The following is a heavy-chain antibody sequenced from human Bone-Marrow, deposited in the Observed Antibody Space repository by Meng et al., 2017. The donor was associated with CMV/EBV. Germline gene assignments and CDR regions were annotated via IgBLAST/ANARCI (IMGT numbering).Heavy chain of an antibody. J-gene: IGHJ5*02. D-gene: IGHD6-19*01. CDR2: IGAYNGNT. CDR3: AREGRIAVAGLHWFDP. V-gene: IGHV1-18*01. Sequence: QVQLVQSGAEVKKPEASVKVSCKASGYTFTGYGISWVRQAPGQGLEWMGWIGAYNGNTNYAQKLQGRVTMTTDTSTSTAYMELRSLRSDDTAVYYCAREGRIAVAGLHWFDPWGQGTLVTVSS. CDR1: GYTFTGYG.